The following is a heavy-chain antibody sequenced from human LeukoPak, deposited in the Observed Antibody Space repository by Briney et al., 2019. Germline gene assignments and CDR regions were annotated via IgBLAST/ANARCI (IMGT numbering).Heavy chain of an antibody. CDR3: ARGLYCSGGSCRFDY. CDR1: GYSFTSSW. V-gene: IGHV5-51*01. Sequence: GESLKISCEGSGYSFTSSWIGWVRQVPGKGLEWMGIIYPGDSDIRYSPSFQGQVTISADKSITTAYLQWSSLKASDTAIYSCARGLYCSGGSCRFDYWGQGTLVTVSS. D-gene: IGHD2-15*01. CDR2: IYPGDSDI. J-gene: IGHJ4*02.